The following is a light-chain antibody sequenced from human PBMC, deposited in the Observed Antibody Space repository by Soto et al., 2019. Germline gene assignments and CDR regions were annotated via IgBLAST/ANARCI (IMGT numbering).Light chain of an antibody. V-gene: IGLV2-14*03. CDR3: TSYTPSSTYV. Sequence: QSALTQPASVSGSPGQSITISCTGTSSDVGNYDYVSWYQQYPGKAPKLMIYAVCRRPSGVSNRFSGSKSGNTASLTISGLQAEDEADYYCTSYTPSSTYVFGTGTKLTVL. J-gene: IGLJ1*01. CDR2: AVC. CDR1: SSDVGNYDY.